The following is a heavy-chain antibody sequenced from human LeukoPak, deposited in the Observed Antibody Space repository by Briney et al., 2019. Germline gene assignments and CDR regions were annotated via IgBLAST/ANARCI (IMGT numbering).Heavy chain of an antibody. J-gene: IGHJ4*02. CDR3: ARGLIGYCSSTSCYQSYHFDY. CDR1: GYTFTSYA. CDR2: INTNTGNP. V-gene: IGHV7-4-1*02. Sequence: ASVKVSCKASGYTFTSYAMSWVRQAPGQGLEWMGWINTNTGNPTYAQGFTGRFVFSLDTSVSTAYLQISSLKAEDTAVYYCARGLIGYCSSTSCYQSYHFDYWGQGTLVTVSS. D-gene: IGHD2-2*01.